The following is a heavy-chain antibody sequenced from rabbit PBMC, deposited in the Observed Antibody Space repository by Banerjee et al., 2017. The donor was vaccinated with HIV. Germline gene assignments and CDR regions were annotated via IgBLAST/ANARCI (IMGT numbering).Heavy chain of an antibody. CDR3: ARFIASFAGYGYANL. J-gene: IGHJ4*01. CDR2: INTSTGNT. V-gene: IGHV1S45*01. CDR1: GFSFSYKYV. Sequence: QEQLEESGGDLVKPEGSLTLTCTASGFSFSYKYVMCWVRQAPGKGLEWIACINTSTGNTVYATWAKGRFTISKMPSTTVTLQMTSMTAADTATYFCARFIASFAGYGYANLWGPGTLVTVS. D-gene: IGHD6-1*01.